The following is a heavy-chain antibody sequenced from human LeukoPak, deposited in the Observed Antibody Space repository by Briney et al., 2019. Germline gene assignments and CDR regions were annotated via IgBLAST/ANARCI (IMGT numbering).Heavy chain of an antibody. CDR2: IYYSGTT. V-gene: IGHV4-59*08. J-gene: IGHJ3*02. Sequence: SETLSLTCTVSGGSISSYYWSWIRQPPGKGLEWIGYIYYSGTTNYNPSLKSRVTISVDTSKNQFSLKLSSVTAADTAVYYCARRQPGNYGAFDIWGQGTMVTVSS. CDR1: GGSISSYY. CDR3: ARRQPGNYGAFDI. D-gene: IGHD3-22*01.